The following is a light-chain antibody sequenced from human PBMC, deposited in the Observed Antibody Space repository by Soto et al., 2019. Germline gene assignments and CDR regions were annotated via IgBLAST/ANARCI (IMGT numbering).Light chain of an antibody. J-gene: IGLJ2*01. Sequence: QSVLTQPPSASGTPGQRVTISCSGSSSNIGVNYVYWYQQLPGTAPKLLIYTNNQRPSGVPDRFSGSKSGTSASLAISGLRSEDEADYHCATWGDSLSGVVFGGGTKLTFL. CDR2: TNN. V-gene: IGLV1-47*01. CDR1: SSNIGVNY. CDR3: ATWGDSLSGVV.